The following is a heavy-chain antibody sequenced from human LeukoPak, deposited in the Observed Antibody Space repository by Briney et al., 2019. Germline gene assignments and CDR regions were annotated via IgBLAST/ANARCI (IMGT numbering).Heavy chain of an antibody. CDR3: AREGLPYSGDY. Sequence: GGSLRLSCAASGFTFSSYWMRWVRQTPGKGLEWVANIKGDGSEINYVDSVKGRFTISRDNAKNSLSLQMNSLTADDTGVYYGAREGLPYSGDYWGQGTLVTVSS. D-gene: IGHD4-11*01. CDR1: GFTFSSYW. J-gene: IGHJ4*02. V-gene: IGHV3-7*01. CDR2: IKGDGSEI.